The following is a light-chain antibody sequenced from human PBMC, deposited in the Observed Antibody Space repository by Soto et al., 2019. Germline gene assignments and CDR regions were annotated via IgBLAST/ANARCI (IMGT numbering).Light chain of an antibody. CDR3: QQYNNWPPIT. Sequence: EIVLTQSPGTLSLSPGETATLSCRASQSLNSDYLAWYQQIPGQAPRVLIYGASTRAAGIPDRFSGSGSGTEFTLTISSLQSEDFAVYYCQQYNNWPPITFGQGTRLEIK. CDR1: QSLNSDY. CDR2: GAS. J-gene: IGKJ5*01. V-gene: IGKV3D-15*01.